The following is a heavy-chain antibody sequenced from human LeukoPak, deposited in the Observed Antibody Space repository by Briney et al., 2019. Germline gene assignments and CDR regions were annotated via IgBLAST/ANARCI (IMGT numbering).Heavy chain of an antibody. CDR3: AREGPTEGSYFDY. J-gene: IGHJ4*02. Sequence: SGGSLRLSCAASGFTFSNAWMSWVRQAPGKGLEWVGRIKGKTDGGTTDYAAPVKGRFTISRDDSKNTLYLQMNRLRAEDTAVYYCAREGPTEGSYFDYWGQGTLVTVSS. D-gene: IGHD3-10*01. V-gene: IGHV3-15*01. CDR2: IKGKTDGGTT. CDR1: GFTFSNAW.